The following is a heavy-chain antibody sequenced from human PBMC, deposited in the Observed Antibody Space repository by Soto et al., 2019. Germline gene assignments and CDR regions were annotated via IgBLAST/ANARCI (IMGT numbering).Heavy chain of an antibody. V-gene: IGHV3-23*01. J-gene: IGHJ4*02. CDR3: AKRPVSLDIVVVVAATFDY. Sequence: EVQLLESGGGLVQPGRSLRLSCAASGFTFSSYAMSWVRQAPGKGLEWVSAISGSGGSTYYADSVKGRFTISRDNSKNTLYLQMNSLRAEDTAVYYCAKRPVSLDIVVVVAATFDYWGQGTLVTVSS. CDR1: GFTFSSYA. D-gene: IGHD2-15*01. CDR2: ISGSGGST.